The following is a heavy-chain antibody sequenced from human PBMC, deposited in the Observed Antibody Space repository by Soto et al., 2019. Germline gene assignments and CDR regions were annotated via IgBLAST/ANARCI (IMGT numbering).Heavy chain of an antibody. J-gene: IGHJ4*02. CDR2: IWYDGSNK. Sequence: PGGSLRLSCAASGFTFSSYGMHWVRQAPGKGLEWVAVIWYDGSNKYYADSVKGRFTISRDNSKNTLYLQRNSLRAEDTAVYYCARTGYSSGWYYFDYWGQGTLVTVSS. V-gene: IGHV3-33*08. CDR3: ARTGYSSGWYYFDY. D-gene: IGHD6-19*01. CDR1: GFTFSSYG.